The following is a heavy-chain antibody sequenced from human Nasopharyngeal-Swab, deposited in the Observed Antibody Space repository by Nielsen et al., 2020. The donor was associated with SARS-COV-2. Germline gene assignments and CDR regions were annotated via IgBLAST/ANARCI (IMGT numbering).Heavy chain of an antibody. CDR3: ARERRAGGRYYFDY. CDR2: INSAGSST. D-gene: IGHD3-16*01. Sequence: GDSLKISCAASGFTFSSYWMHRVRQAPGKGLVLVLRINSAGSSTSYADSVEGRFTISRDNAKNKLYLQMNSLRAEDTAVYYCARERRAGGRYYFDYWGQGTLVTVSS. CDR1: GFTFSSYW. V-gene: IGHV3-74*01. J-gene: IGHJ4*02.